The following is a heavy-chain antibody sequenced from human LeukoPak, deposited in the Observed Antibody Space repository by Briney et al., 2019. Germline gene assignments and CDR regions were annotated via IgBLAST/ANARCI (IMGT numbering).Heavy chain of an antibody. CDR1: GFTFSSYA. CDR2: ISYDGSHK. V-gene: IGHV3-30*04. J-gene: IGHJ6*03. CDR3: AKGGDSCTNAVCPYYYYYYMDV. D-gene: IGHD2-8*01. Sequence: GRSLRLSCAASGFTFSSYAMHWVRQAPGKGLEWVAAISYDGSHKYYADSVKGRFTISRDNSKNTLYLQMNSLRAEDTAVYYCAKGGDSCTNAVCPYYYYYYMDVWGKGTTVTVSS.